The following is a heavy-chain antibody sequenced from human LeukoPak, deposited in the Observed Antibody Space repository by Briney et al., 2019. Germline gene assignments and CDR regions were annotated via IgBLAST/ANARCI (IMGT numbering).Heavy chain of an antibody. Sequence: GGSLRLSCAASGFTFSSYWMHWVRQAPGKGLVWVSRINSDGSSTSYAHSVKGRFTISRDNAKNTLYLQMNSLRAEDTAVYYCARESSYGYYYYYYGMDVWGQGTTVTVSS. CDR3: ARESSYGYYYYYYGMDV. CDR2: INSDGSST. J-gene: IGHJ6*02. CDR1: GFTFSSYW. D-gene: IGHD5-18*01. V-gene: IGHV3-74*01.